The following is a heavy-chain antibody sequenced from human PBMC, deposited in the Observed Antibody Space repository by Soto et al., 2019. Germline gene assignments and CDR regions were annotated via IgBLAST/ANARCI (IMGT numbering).Heavy chain of an antibody. CDR1: GCAISSYY. Sequence: SETLSLTFAVSGCAISSYYWIGSRGPSGKGLEWIGYLFYNWNTKYNPSLKSRVTISLDTSKNQFSLKLTSMTAADTGVYYCARVDADDSSTWYVFDYWSQGTLVTVS. V-gene: IGHV4-59*01. CDR3: ARVDADDSSTWYVFDY. J-gene: IGHJ4*02. CDR2: LFYNWNT. D-gene: IGHD6-13*01.